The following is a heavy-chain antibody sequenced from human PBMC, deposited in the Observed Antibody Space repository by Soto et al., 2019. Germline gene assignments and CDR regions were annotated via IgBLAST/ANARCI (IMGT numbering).Heavy chain of an antibody. J-gene: IGHJ6*02. Sequence: KESGPTLVKPTQTLTLTCTFSGFSLSTGGVGVGWIRQPPGKAPEWLTLIYWDDDKRYSPSLKSRLTITKDTSKNQVVLTMTNMDPVDTATYFCAHSLTFCESISCPYFYYGMDVWGQGTTVTVSS. V-gene: IGHV2-5*02. CDR2: IYWDDDK. CDR1: GFSLSTGGVG. CDR3: AHSLTFCESISCPYFYYGMDV. D-gene: IGHD3-3*02.